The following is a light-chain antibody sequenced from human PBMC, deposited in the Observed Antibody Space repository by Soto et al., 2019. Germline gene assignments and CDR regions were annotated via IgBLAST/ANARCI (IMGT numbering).Light chain of an antibody. V-gene: IGKV3-20*01. Sequence: EIVLTQSPDTLSLSPGERATLSCRASQIVDSRYFAWYQQKPGQPPRILIFATSSRASGIPERFSGSGSATDFTLTISRLEPEDFAVYYCQEYGGSPLYAFGQGTKLEIK. CDR3: QEYGGSPLYA. J-gene: IGKJ2*01. CDR2: ATS. CDR1: QIVDSRY.